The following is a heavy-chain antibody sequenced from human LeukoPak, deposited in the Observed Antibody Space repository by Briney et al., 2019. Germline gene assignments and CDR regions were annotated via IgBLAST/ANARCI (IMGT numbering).Heavy chain of an antibody. V-gene: IGHV3-53*01. D-gene: IGHD6-6*01. CDR3: ARDNAPYTSSSSGLGLFDY. CDR1: GIAVSSNY. Sequence: GGSLRLSCAASGIAVSSNYMSWVRHAPGKGLEWVSVIYSSGRTYYADFVKGRFTISRDNSKNPLYLQMNSLRAEDTAVYYCARDNAPYTSSSSGLGLFDYWGQGILVTVSS. J-gene: IGHJ4*02. CDR2: IYSSGRT.